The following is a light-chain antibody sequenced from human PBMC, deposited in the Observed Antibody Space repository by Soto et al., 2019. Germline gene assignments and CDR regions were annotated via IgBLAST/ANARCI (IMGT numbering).Light chain of an antibody. CDR3: QQTDSYPST. V-gene: IGKV1-9*01. CDR2: AAS. J-gene: IGKJ4*01. CDR1: QVINSF. Sequence: DIQLTHSPSSLSASVGDRVTITCRASQVINSFLAWYQQKPGKAPKLLIYAASSLQTGVPSRFSGSGSATDFTLTINSLQPEDFATYYCQQTDSYPSTFGGGTKVDIK.